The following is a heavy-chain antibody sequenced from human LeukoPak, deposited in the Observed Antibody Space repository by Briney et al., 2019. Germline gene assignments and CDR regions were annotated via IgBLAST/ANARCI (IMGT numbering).Heavy chain of an antibody. J-gene: IGHJ4*02. CDR3: ARHDPAATSAPLN. CDR2: IYYSGST. D-gene: IGHD2-15*01. Sequence: SETLSLTCTVSGGSISSYYWSWIRQPPGKGLEWIGYIYYSGSTNYNPSLKSRVTISVDTSKNQFSLKLSSVTAADTAVYCCARHDPAATSAPLNWGQGTLVTVSS. CDR1: GGSISSYY. V-gene: IGHV4-59*08.